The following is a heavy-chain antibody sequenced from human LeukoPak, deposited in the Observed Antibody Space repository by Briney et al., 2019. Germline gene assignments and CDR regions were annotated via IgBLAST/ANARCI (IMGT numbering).Heavy chain of an antibody. CDR1: GYTFTDYY. V-gene: IGHV1-69-2*01. D-gene: IGHD3-3*01. CDR3: APARRGQYDFWSGSQDGY. CDR2: VDPEDGET. J-gene: IGHJ4*02. Sequence: ASVTVSCKVSGYTFTDYYMHWVQQAPGKGLEWIGLVDPEDGETIYAEMFQGRVTITADTSADPAYIEVGRHRSEDTDVYYCAPARRGQYDFWSGSQDGYWGQGTLVTVSS.